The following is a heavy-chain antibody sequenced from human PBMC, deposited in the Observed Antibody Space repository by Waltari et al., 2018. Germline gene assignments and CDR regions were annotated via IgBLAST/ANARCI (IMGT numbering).Heavy chain of an antibody. CDR2: IYYSGST. D-gene: IGHD5-18*01. V-gene: IGHV4-59*01. Sequence: QVQLLAAGPGLVKLSETLSLTCTVPGGSIISYYWSWIRQPPGKRLEWIGYIYYSGSTNYNPSLKSRVTISVDTSKNQFSLKLSSVTAADTAVYYCARVRRSRDTAMVFAFDIWGQGTMVTVSS. CDR3: ARVRRSRDTAMVFAFDI. CDR1: GGSIISYY. J-gene: IGHJ3*02.